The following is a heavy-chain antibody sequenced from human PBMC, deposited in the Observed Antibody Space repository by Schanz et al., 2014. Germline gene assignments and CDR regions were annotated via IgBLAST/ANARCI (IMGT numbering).Heavy chain of an antibody. V-gene: IGHV1-46*03. CDR1: GYTFTTYY. D-gene: IGHD2-2*01. CDR3: ARGRFFDSTSFDS. CDR2: INPSSGTT. Sequence: QGQLVQSGAEVKKPGASVKVSCKASGYTFTTYYIHWVRQAPGQGLEWMGKINPSSGTTRIAQNFQGRLTVTSDTSTSTVNMELSSLTSEDTAVYCCARGRFFDSTSFDSWGQGTLVTVSS. J-gene: IGHJ4*02.